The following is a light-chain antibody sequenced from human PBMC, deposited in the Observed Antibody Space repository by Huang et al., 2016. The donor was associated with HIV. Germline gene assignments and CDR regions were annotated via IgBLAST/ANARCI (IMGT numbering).Light chain of an antibody. CDR2: LVS. CDR1: QSLLHRNGYNY. CDR3: MQAIQIPT. Sequence: DIVMTQSPLSLPVTPGEPASISCRSSQSLLHRNGYNYLDWYLQKQGQSPQLLICLVSNRAAGVPDRFSGSGSGTDFTLKISRVEAEDVGIYYCMQAIQIPTFGPGTKVDIK. V-gene: IGKV2-28*01. J-gene: IGKJ3*01.